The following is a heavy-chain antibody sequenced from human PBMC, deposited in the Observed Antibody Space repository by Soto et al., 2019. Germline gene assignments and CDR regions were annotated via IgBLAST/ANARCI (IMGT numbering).Heavy chain of an antibody. Sequence: QVQLVQSGAEVKKPGSSVKVFCKASGGTFSSYAISWVRQAPGQGLEGMGGIIPIFGTANYAQKFQGKVTITADESTSTSYMERSSMRSEDTAMYYCARGDYPRSYYYYYGMAVWGQGTTVTVS. CDR2: IIPIFGTA. CDR1: GGTFSSYA. D-gene: IGHD4-17*01. J-gene: IGHJ6*02. V-gene: IGHV1-69*01. CDR3: ARGDYPRSYYYYYGMAV.